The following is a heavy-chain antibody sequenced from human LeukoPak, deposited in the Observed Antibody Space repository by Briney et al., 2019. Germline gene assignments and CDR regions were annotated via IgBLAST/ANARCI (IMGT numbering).Heavy chain of an antibody. D-gene: IGHD1-26*01. CDR3: ARYITVGATYQHFDY. V-gene: IGHV1-69*01. Sequence: GSSVKVSCKASGGTFSSYAISWVRQAPGQGLEWMGGIIPIFGTANYAQKFQGRVTITADESTSTAYMELSSLRSEDTAVYYCARYITVGATYQHFDYWGQGTLVTVSS. J-gene: IGHJ4*02. CDR2: IIPIFGTA. CDR1: GGTFSSYA.